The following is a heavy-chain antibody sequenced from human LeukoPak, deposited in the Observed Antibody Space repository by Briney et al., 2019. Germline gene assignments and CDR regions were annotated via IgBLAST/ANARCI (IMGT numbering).Heavy chain of an antibody. CDR2: ISGRGGST. CDR3: AKSVAIYFYYGLDV. V-gene: IGHV3-23*01. J-gene: IGHJ6*02. D-gene: IGHD3-3*01. CDR1: GFTFSSYA. Sequence: GSRRLXWAASGFTFSSYAMSWVRQTQGKGREWVSAISGRGGSTYYADSGKGRFTISRDNSKKTLFLQMNSVRAEDTAPYYCAKSVAIYFYYGLDVWGQGTTVAVSS.